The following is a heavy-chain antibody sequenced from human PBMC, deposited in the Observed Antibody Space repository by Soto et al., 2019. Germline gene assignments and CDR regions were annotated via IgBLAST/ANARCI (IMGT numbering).Heavy chain of an antibody. V-gene: IGHV3-48*02. CDR1: GFNFSGYS. J-gene: IGHJ4*02. Sequence: PGVSLRLSCAAAGFNFSGYSMNWVRQDTGKGLEWVSYISSSSSTIYYADSVKGRFTISRDNAKNSLYLQMNSLRDEDTAVYYCAREGYDSSGYKYYFDYWGQGTLVTVSS. D-gene: IGHD3-22*01. CDR3: AREGYDSSGYKYYFDY. CDR2: ISSSSSTI.